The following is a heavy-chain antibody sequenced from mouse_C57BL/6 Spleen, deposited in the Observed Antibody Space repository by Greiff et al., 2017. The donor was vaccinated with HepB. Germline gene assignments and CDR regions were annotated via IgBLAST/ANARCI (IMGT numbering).Heavy chain of an antibody. Sequence: QVQLQQPGAELVKPGASVKMSCKASGYTFTSYWLTWVKQRPGQGLEWIGDIYLSSDSTNYNEKFKSKATLTVDTSSTTAYMQLSSLTSEDSAVYYCARSGTTVAGGYAMDYWGQGTSVTVSS. CDR2: IYLSSDST. CDR3: ARSGTTVAGGYAMDY. D-gene: IGHD1-1*01. J-gene: IGHJ4*01. V-gene: IGHV1-55*01. CDR1: GYTFTSYW.